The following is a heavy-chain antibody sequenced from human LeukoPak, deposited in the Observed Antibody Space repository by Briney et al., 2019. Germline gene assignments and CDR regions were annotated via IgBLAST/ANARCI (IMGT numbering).Heavy chain of an antibody. J-gene: IGHJ4*02. CDR3: AKGVAGEQWLPLD. D-gene: IGHD6-19*01. CDR2: ISWNSGSI. V-gene: IGHV3-9*01. Sequence: GRSLRLSCAASGFTFDDYAMHWVRQAPGKGLEWVSGISWNSGSIGYADSVKGRFTISRDNAKNSLYLQMNSLRAEDTALYYCAKGVAGEQWLPLDWGQGTLVTVSS. CDR1: GFTFDDYA.